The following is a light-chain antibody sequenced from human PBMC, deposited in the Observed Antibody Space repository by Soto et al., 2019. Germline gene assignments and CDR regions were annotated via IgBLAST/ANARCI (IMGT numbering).Light chain of an antibody. CDR1: SSDVGRYDY. CDR3: CSFAGSFSYV. Sequence: QSALTQPRSVSGTPGQSVTISCTGTSSDVGRYDYVSWYQQHPGKAPKLIIYDVTERPAGVPDRFSGSKSGNTASLNISGLQAEDEADYSCCSFAGSFSYVFGGGTKVTVL. V-gene: IGLV2-11*01. J-gene: IGLJ1*01. CDR2: DVT.